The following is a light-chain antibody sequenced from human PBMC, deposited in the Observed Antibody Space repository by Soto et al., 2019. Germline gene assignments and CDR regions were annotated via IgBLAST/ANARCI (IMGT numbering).Light chain of an antibody. CDR3: GSWDSSLSAYV. J-gene: IGLJ1*01. Sequence: QSVLTQPPSVSAAPGQKVTITFSGSSSNIGGHSLPCYDQLPGADPDLLLYDDNERSSGIPDRFAGSKSGTSATLGITGFQTGDEEDYYCGSWDSSLSAYVFGTGTKVTVL. CDR2: DDN. V-gene: IGLV1-51*01. CDR1: SSNIGGHS.